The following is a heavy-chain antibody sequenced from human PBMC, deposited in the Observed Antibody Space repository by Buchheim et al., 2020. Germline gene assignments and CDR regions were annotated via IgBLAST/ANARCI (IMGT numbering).Heavy chain of an antibody. D-gene: IGHD5-12*01. CDR3: ARDLVSSGYYYYYGMDV. Sequence: EVQLVESGGGLVQPGGSLRLSCAASGFTFSSYEINWVRQAPGKGLEWVSYISSSGSTIYYADSVKGRFTISRDNAKNSLYLQMNSLRAEDTAVYYCARDLVSSGYYYYYGMDVWGQGTT. V-gene: IGHV3-48*03. CDR1: GFTFSSYE. CDR2: ISSSGSTI. J-gene: IGHJ6*02.